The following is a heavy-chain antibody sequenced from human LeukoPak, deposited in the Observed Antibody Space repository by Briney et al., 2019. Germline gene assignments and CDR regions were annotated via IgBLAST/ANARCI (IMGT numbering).Heavy chain of an antibody. Sequence: GGSLRLSCTASGFTFGDYAMSWIRQAPGKGLEWVGFIRSEAYGETADYAASVKGRFTISRDDSKAIAYLQMNSLKTEDTAVYHCTRDRGAYNLYDYWGQGTLVTVSS. CDR3: TRDRGAYNLYDY. CDR1: GFTFGDYA. CDR2: IRSEAYGETA. J-gene: IGHJ4*02. D-gene: IGHD1-1*01. V-gene: IGHV3-49*03.